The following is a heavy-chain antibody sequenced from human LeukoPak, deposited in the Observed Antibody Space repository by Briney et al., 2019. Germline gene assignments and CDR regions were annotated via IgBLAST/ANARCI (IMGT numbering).Heavy chain of an antibody. CDR2: MNPHSGNT. J-gene: IGHJ5*02. D-gene: IGHD4-17*01. CDR1: GYTFTSYD. Sequence: ASVTVSYKASGYTFTSYDINRVRQAPGPGLEWMGWMNPHSGNTGYAQKFQGRVTITRNTSIRKAYMELSSLRSEDTAVYYCAREWGLTTVTLAFDPWGQGTLVTVSS. CDR3: AREWGLTTVTLAFDP. V-gene: IGHV1-8*01.